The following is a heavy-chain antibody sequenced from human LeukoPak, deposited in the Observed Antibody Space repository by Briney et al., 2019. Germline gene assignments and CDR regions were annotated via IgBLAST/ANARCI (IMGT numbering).Heavy chain of an antibody. CDR3: ARDKVAGRPYFQH. D-gene: IGHD6-19*01. Sequence: ASVKVSCKASGYTFTSYGISWVRQAPGQGLEWMGIINPSGGSTSYAQKFQGRVTMTRDTSTSTVYMELSSLRSEDTAVYYCARDKVAGRPYFQHWGQGTLVTVSS. J-gene: IGHJ1*01. CDR2: INPSGGST. V-gene: IGHV1-46*01. CDR1: GYTFTSYG.